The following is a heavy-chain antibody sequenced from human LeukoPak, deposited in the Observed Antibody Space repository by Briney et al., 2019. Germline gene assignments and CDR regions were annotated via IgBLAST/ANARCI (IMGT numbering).Heavy chain of an antibody. CDR3: ARGGGSGYGYYYGLDV. CDR2: IGYDGNNK. Sequence: GRSLRLSCAASGFTFRSYVIYWVRQAPGRGLEWVAVIGYDGNNKYYGDSVKGRFTITRDNSKNTVYVQMNSLRAEDTAVYYCARGGGSGYGYYYGLDVWGQGTTVTVSS. CDR1: GFTFRSYV. J-gene: IGHJ6*02. D-gene: IGHD5-12*01. V-gene: IGHV3-30*03.